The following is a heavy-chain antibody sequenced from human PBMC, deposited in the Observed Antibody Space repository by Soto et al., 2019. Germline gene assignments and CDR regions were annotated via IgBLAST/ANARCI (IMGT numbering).Heavy chain of an antibody. Sequence: EEQLVESGGGLVKPGGSLRLSCAASGFTFSSYTMNWVRQAPGKGLEWVSSISSSGSTTDHADSVKGRFTVSRDNAKNSLYLEMSSLRVGDSGIYYCAREENYYESSGYAGRYFDYWGQGALVTVSS. CDR2: ISSSGSTT. CDR3: AREENYYESSGYAGRYFDY. V-gene: IGHV3-21*01. J-gene: IGHJ4*02. D-gene: IGHD3-22*01. CDR1: GFTFSSYT.